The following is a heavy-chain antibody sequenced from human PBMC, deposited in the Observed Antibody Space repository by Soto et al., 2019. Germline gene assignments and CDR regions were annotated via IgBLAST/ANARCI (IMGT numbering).Heavy chain of an antibody. Sequence: GESLQISCKGVVYNFGSAWIGWVRQMPGKGLEWMGLIKPGTSDIRYSPPFRGQVTISADEAVTTAYLQWSGLKASDSAMYYCARQHRFICVSWGQGTLVTVSS. CDR3: ARQHRFICVS. J-gene: IGHJ5*02. D-gene: IGHD2-21*01. CDR1: VYNFGSAW. CDR2: IKPGTSDI. V-gene: IGHV5-51*01.